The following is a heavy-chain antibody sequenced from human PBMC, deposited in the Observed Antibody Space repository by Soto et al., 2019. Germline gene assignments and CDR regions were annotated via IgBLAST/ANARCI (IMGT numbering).Heavy chain of an antibody. D-gene: IGHD3-9*01. Sequence: PSETLSLTCTVSGGSISSYYWSWIRQPPGKGLEWIGYIYYSGSTNYNPSLKSRVTISVGTSKNQFSLKLSSVTAADTAVYYCARNGRYFDWLPDFDYWGQGTLVTVSS. CDR2: IYYSGST. CDR3: ARNGRYFDWLPDFDY. V-gene: IGHV4-59*01. J-gene: IGHJ4*02. CDR1: GGSISSYY.